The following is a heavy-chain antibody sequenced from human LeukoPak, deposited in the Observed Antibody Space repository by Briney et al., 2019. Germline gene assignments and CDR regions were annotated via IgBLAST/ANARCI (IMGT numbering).Heavy chain of an antibody. CDR2: IYYSGST. J-gene: IGHJ6*02. CDR3: ARVRGRYFDWLPLTYYYYYGMDV. CDR1: GGSISSSSYY. Sequence: PSETLSLTCTVSGGSISSSSYYWGWIRQPPGKGLEWIGYIYYSGSTNYNPSLKSRVTISVDTSKNQFSLKLSSVTAADTAVYYCARVRGRYFDWLPLTYYYYYGMDVWGQGTTVTVSS. D-gene: IGHD3-9*01. V-gene: IGHV4-61*05.